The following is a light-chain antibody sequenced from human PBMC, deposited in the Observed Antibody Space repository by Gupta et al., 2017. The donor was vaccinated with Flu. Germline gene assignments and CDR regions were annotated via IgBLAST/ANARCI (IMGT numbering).Light chain of an antibody. J-gene: IGKJ1*01. CDR1: PSIGSW. CDR2: KAS. Sequence: DIQMTQSPSTLSASVGDRVTITCRASPSIGSWLAWYQQKPGKVPKLLIYKASRLESGVPSRCSGSGSGTEFTLTISSLQPDDFASYYCQRYYSLRTFGQGTKVEIK. CDR3: QRYYSLRT. V-gene: IGKV1-5*03.